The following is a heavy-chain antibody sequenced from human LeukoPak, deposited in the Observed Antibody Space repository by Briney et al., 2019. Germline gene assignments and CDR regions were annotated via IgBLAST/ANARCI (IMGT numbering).Heavy chain of an antibody. CDR2: IYTSGST. D-gene: IGHD1-26*01. Sequence: SETLSLTCTVSGGSISSYYWSWIRQPAGKGLEWIGRIYTSGSTNYNASLKSRVSMSADTSKNQFTLKLSSVTAADTAVFYCARENSGSYREFDYWGQGTLVTV. J-gene: IGHJ4*02. V-gene: IGHV4-4*07. CDR3: ARENSGSYREFDY. CDR1: GGSISSYY.